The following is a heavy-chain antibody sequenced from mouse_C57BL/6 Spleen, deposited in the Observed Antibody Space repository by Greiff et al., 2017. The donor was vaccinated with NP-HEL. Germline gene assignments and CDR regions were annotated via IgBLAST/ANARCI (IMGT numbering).Heavy chain of an antibody. V-gene: IGHV1-53*01. CDR2: INPSNGGS. CDR1: GYTFTNYW. Sequence: QVQLQQSGTELVKPGASVKLSCKASGYTFTNYWMHWVKQRPGQGLEWIGNINPSNGGSNYNEKFKSKATLTVDKSSSTAYMQLSSLTSEDSAVYYCARSPHYYGSSYGWYFDVWGTGTTVTVSS. J-gene: IGHJ1*03. D-gene: IGHD1-1*01. CDR3: ARSPHYYGSSYGWYFDV.